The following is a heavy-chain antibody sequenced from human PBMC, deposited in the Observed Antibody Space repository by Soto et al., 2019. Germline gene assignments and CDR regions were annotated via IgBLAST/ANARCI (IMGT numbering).Heavy chain of an antibody. J-gene: IGHJ6*02. CDR1: GFTFSSYA. Sequence: GGSLRLSCAASGFTFSSYAMSWVRQAPGKGLEWVSAISGSGGSTYYADSVKGRFTISRDNSKNTLYLQMNSLRAEDTAVYYCAKTPTRYYYYGMDVWGQGTTVTVSS. V-gene: IGHV3-23*01. CDR2: ISGSGGST. CDR3: AKTPTRYYYYGMDV.